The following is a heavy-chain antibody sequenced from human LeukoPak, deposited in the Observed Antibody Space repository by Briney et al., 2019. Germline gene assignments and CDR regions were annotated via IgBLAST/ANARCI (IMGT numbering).Heavy chain of an antibody. CDR1: GGSFSGYY. CDR2: INHSGST. CDR3: ARAGKSSSSYYYYYGMDV. V-gene: IGHV4-34*01. D-gene: IGHD6-6*01. Sequence: SETLSLTCAVYGGSFSGYYWSWIRQPPGKGLEWIGEINHSGSTNYNPSLKSRVTISADTSKNQFSLKLSSVTAADTAVYYCARAGKSSSSYYYYYGMDVWGQGTTVTVSS. J-gene: IGHJ6*02.